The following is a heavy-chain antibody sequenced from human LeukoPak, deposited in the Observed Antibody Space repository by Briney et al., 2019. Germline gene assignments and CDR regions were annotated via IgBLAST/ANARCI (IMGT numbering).Heavy chain of an antibody. Sequence: PSETLSLTCTVSGGSVSSSGYYWGWIRQPPGKGLEWIGEINHSGSTNYNPSLKSRVTISVDTSKNQFSLKLSSVTAADTAVYYCARGRYSYGWNWFDPWGQGTLVTVSS. CDR2: INHSGST. CDR3: ARGRYSYGWNWFDP. V-gene: IGHV4-39*07. CDR1: GGSVSSSGYY. D-gene: IGHD5-18*01. J-gene: IGHJ5*02.